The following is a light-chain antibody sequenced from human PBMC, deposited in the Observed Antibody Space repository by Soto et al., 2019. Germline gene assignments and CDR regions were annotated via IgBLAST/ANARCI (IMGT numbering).Light chain of an antibody. V-gene: IGKV3-20*01. CDR2: GAS. CDR3: QQYGSSPPGT. CDR1: QSVSSF. J-gene: IGKJ1*01. Sequence: TQSPATLSLSPGDGATLSCRASQSVSSFLAWYQQKPGQAPRLLIYGASSMDTGIPSRFSGSGSGTDVFPTISRLEPEDYAVSYCQQYGSSPPGTFGQGTKVDIK.